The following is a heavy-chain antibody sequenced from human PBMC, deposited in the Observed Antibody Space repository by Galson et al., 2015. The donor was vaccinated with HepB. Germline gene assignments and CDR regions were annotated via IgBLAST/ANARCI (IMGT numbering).Heavy chain of an antibody. Sequence: SLRLSCAASGFTFSSFVINWVRQRPGKGLEWVFSISGSGGRTFYADSVKGRFTISRDSSTNTLYLEMTSLTVDDTAVYYCSKDRRITVPRAGDYWGQGTLVTVSS. CDR3: SKDRRITVPRAGDY. V-gene: IGHV3-23*01. CDR2: ISGSGGRT. J-gene: IGHJ4*02. CDR1: GFTFSSFV. D-gene: IGHD3-10*01.